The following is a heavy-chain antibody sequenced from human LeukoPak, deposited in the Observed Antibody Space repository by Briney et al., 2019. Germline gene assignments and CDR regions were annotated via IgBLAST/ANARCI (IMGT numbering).Heavy chain of an antibody. Sequence: ASVKVSCKPSGYTFTACYVHWMRQAPGQGLEWMGWIDPNSAGTNFAQKFQGRVSMTRDTSINTAYLELSRLRSDDTAVYYCARPGYCSGGSCSDWFDSWGQGTLVTVSS. V-gene: IGHV1-2*02. CDR2: IDPNSAGT. CDR1: GYTFTACY. CDR3: ARPGYCSGGSCSDWFDS. J-gene: IGHJ5*01. D-gene: IGHD2-15*01.